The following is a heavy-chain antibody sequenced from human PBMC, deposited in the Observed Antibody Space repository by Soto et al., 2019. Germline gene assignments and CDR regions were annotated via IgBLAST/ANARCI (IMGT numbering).Heavy chain of an antibody. Sequence: QITLKESGPTLVKPTQTLTLTCTFPGFSLSTSGVGVGWIRQPPGKALEWLALIYWHDDKRYSPSLKTRLTTTKDTSKNQVVLTMTNMDPVDTATYYCAHSRWYYDVWRGYNNWFDPWGQGTLVTVSS. V-gene: IGHV2-5*01. J-gene: IGHJ5*02. CDR3: AHSRWYYDVWRGYNNWFDP. CDR2: IYWHDDK. CDR1: GFSLSTSGVG. D-gene: IGHD3-3*01.